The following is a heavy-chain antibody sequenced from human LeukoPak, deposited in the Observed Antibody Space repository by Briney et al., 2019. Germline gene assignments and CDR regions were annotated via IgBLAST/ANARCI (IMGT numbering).Heavy chain of an antibody. V-gene: IGHV4-59*01. D-gene: IGHD1-26*01. CDR2: IYYSGST. J-gene: IGHJ4*02. Sequence: SETLSLTCTVSGGSISSYYWSWIRQPPGKGLEWIGYIYYSGSTNYNPSLKSRVTISVDTSKNQFSLKLSSVTAVDTAVYYCARGGGSYNVDYWGQGTLVTVSS. CDR3: ARGGGSYNVDY. CDR1: GGSISSYY.